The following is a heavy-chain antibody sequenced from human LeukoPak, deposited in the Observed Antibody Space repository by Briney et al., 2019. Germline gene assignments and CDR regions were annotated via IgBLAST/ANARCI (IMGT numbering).Heavy chain of an antibody. CDR2: IYPRDSDT. V-gene: IGHV5-51*01. J-gene: IGHJ4*02. D-gene: IGHD5-18*01. CDR3: ARRFTPMVTHFDY. Sequence: GESLKISCKGSGYSFTNYWVGWVRQMPGKGLEWMGIIYPRDSDTRYRPSFQGQVTISADKSIGTAYLQWSSLKASDTAMFYCARRFTPMVTHFDYWGQGTLVTVSS. CDR1: GYSFTNYW.